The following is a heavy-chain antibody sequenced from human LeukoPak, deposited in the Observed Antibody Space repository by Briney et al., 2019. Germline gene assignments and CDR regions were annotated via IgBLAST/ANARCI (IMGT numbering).Heavy chain of an antibody. CDR1: GFTFSTYA. V-gene: IGHV3-23*01. Sequence: PGGSLRLSCAASGFTFSTYAMSWVRQAPGKGLEWVSAINDRGGSTYYADSVKGRFTISRDNSKNTLSPQMNSLRAEDTAVYYCAKAVAGRFDYWGQGTLVTVSS. CDR3: AKAVAGRFDY. J-gene: IGHJ4*02. D-gene: IGHD6-19*01. CDR2: INDRGGST.